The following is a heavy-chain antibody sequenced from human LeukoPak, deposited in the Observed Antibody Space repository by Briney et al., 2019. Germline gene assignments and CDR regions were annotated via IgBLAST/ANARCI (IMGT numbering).Heavy chain of an antibody. J-gene: IGHJ5*02. CDR3: ARDIVVVPAAMFLFGDWFDP. D-gene: IGHD2-2*01. CDR1: GYTFTSYG. Sequence: ASVKVSCKASGYTFTSYGISWVRQAPGQGLEWMGWISAYNGNTNYAQKLQGRVTMTTDTSTSTAYMELRSLRSGDTAVYYCARDIVVVPAAMFLFGDWFDPWGQGTLVTVSS. CDR2: ISAYNGNT. V-gene: IGHV1-18*01.